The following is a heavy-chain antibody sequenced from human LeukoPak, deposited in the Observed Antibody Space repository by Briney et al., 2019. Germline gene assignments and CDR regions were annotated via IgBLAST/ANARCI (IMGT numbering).Heavy chain of an antibody. CDR3: ASEYKGYGVSRGWFDP. CDR2: IYYSGST. D-gene: IGHD4-17*01. CDR1: GGSISSSSYY. V-gene: IGHV4-39*01. J-gene: IGHJ5*02. Sequence: PSETLSLTCTVSGGSISSSSYYWGWIRQPPGKGLEWIGSIYYSGSTYYNPSLKSRVTISVDTSKNQFSLKLSSVTAADTAVYYCASEYKGYGVSRGWFDPWGQGTLVTVSS.